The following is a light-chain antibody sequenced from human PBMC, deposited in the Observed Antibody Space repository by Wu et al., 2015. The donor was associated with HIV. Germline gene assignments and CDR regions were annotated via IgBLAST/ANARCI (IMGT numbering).Light chain of an antibody. CDR1: QSVSSSY. V-gene: IGKV3D-20*02. CDR3: QQHANWPLT. J-gene: IGKJ5*01. Sequence: EIVLTQSPGTLSLSPGERVTLSCRASQSVSSSYLAWYQQKPGQAPRLLIYDASNRATGIPARFSGSGSGTDFTLTISSLEPEDFAVYYCQQHANWPLTFGQGTRLEIK. CDR2: DAS.